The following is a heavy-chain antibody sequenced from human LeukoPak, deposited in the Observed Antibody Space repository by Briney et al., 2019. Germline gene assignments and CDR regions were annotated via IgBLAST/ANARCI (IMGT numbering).Heavy chain of an antibody. CDR1: GGSISSYY. D-gene: IGHD3-10*01. CDR3: ARDRGGFDY. CDR2: IYYSGST. V-gene: IGHV4-59*01. Sequence: SETLSLTCTVSGGSISSYYWSWIRQPPGKGLEWIGYIYYSGSTNYNPSLKSRVTISVDTSKNQFSLKLSSVTAADTAVYYCARDRGGFDYWGQGTLVTVSS. J-gene: IGHJ4*02.